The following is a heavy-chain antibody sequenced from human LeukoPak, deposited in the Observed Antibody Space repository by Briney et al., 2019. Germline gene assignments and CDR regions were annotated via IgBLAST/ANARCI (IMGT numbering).Heavy chain of an antibody. J-gene: IGHJ5*02. CDR3: TRGFGDWCVSCFDP. CDR1: GGSVSSGSYY. D-gene: IGHD3-10*01. Sequence: PSETLSLTCTVSGGSVSSGSYYWSWIRQPPGKGLEWIGYIYYSGSAKCNPSLKIRITMSVYTSKKQFVLKLTTVTAADTAVYYCTRGFGDWCVSCFDPWGQRTLVTVSS. V-gene: IGHV4-61*01. CDR2: IYYSGSA.